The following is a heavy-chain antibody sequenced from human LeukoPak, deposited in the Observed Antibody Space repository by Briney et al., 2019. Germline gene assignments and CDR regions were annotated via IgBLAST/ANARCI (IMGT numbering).Heavy chain of an antibody. CDR3: ARQGGYDSGYFDY. V-gene: IGHV5-10-1*01. J-gene: IGHJ4*02. Sequence: GEPLKISCKGSGYSFTSYWISWVRQMPGKGLEWMGRIDPSDSYTNYSPSFQGHVTISADKSISTAYLQWSSLKASDTAMYYCARQGGYDSGYFDYWGQGTLVTVSS. CDR1: GYSFTSYW. CDR2: IDPSDSYT. D-gene: IGHD5-12*01.